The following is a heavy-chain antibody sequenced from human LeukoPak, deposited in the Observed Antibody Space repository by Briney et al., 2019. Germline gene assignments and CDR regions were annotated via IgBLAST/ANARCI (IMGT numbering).Heavy chain of an antibody. CDR1: GFTFSSYS. CDR2: ISSSSYI. J-gene: IGHJ4*02. CDR3: AREGFDY. V-gene: IGHV3-21*01. Sequence: GGSLRLSCAASGFTFSSYSMNWVRQAPGKGLEWVSSISSSSYIYYADSVKGRFTISRDNAKNSLYLQMSSLRAEDTAVYYCAREGFDYWGQGTLVTVSS.